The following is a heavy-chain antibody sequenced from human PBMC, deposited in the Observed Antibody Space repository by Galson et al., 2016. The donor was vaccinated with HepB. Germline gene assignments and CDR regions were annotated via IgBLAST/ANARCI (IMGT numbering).Heavy chain of an antibody. Sequence: SLRLSCAASGFTFDDYAMHWVRQAPGKGLEWVSGINWNSGSVDYADSVKGRFTISRDNTKSSLYLQMNSLRADDTALSYCAKDLGDSWGQGTLVTVSS. CDR3: AKDLGDS. CDR2: INWNSGSV. V-gene: IGHV3-9*01. CDR1: GFTFDDYA. J-gene: IGHJ4*02.